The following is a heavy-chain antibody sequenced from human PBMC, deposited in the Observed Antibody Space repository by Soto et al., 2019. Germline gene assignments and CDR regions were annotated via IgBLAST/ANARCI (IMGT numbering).Heavy chain of an antibody. CDR3: ATGSRWFGDVSAGWLDS. D-gene: IGHD3-10*01. Sequence: QVQLQQWGAGLLKPSETLSLTCGVSSGSFSGSSCSWIRQSPGKGLEWIGDTNDNGTTNYNSSLRSRITISVDTSKKHVSLTLSSLTAADTAVYYCATGSRWFGDVSAGWLDSWGQGTLVTVSS. J-gene: IGHJ5*01. CDR2: TNDNGTT. CDR1: SGSFSGSS. V-gene: IGHV4-34*01.